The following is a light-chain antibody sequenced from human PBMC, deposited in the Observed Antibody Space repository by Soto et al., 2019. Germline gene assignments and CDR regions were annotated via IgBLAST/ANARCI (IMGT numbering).Light chain of an antibody. CDR2: KAS. CDR3: QQYNGHPLP. V-gene: IGKV1-5*03. Sequence: DIQMTQSPSTLSASVGDRVTISCRASQKVNSWVAWHQQKPGKAPKLLIYKASSLESGVPSRFSGSGSGTEFTHTISILQTDDFATYYCQQYNGHPLPVGGGTKVEIK. J-gene: IGKJ4*01. CDR1: QKVNSW.